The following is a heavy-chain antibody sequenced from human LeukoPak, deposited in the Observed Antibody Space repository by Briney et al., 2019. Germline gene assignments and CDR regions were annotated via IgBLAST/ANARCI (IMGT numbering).Heavy chain of an antibody. D-gene: IGHD3-22*01. CDR3: AKVDMYYYDSSGYARGYYDY. J-gene: IGHJ4*02. V-gene: IGHV3-23*01. CDR1: GFTFSSYA. CDR2: ISGSGGST. Sequence: GGSLRLSCAASGFTFSSYAMSWVRQAPGKGLEWVSAISGSGGSTYYADSVKGRFTISRDNSKNTLYLQMNSLRVEDTAVYYCAKVDMYYYDSSGYARGYYDYWGQGTLVTVSS.